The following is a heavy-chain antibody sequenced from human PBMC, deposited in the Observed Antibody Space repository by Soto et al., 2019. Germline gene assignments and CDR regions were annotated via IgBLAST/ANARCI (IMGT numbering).Heavy chain of an antibody. CDR3: ARGFPLWFDP. D-gene: IGHD3-3*01. J-gene: IGHJ5*02. CDR2: ISSSTPYI. CDR1: GFIFNSYS. V-gene: IGHV3-21*01. Sequence: PGGSLRLSCAASGFIFNSYSMHWVRQAPGKGLEWVSSISSSTPYIYYADSVKGRFTISRDNAENSLYLQMNSLRAEDTAVYYCARGFPLWFDPWGQGTLVTVSS.